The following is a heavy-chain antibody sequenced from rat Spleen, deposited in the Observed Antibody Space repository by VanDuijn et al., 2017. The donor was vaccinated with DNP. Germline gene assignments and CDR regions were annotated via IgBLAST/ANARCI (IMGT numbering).Heavy chain of an antibody. V-gene: IGHV1-43*01. D-gene: IGHD1-1*01. J-gene: IGHJ3*01. CDR3: ESYYYRDWCAH. CDR2: INMGSGDT. Sequence: QIQLQQSGAELAKPGSSVKISCKASGYTFTSYYISWIKQTTGQGLEYIGYINMGSGDTNYNERFRDKATLTVDRSSSTAFMQLSSLAPDDSAVYYGESYYYRDWCAHWGQGTLVTVSS. CDR1: GYTFTSYY.